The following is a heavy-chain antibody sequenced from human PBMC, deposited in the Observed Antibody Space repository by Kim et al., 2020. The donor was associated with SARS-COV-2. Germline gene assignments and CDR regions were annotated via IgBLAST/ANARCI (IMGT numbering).Heavy chain of an antibody. D-gene: IGHD4-17*01. CDR1: GGSFSGYY. CDR3: AREGKRYGDCDY. V-gene: IGHV4-34*01. J-gene: IGHJ4*02. Sequence: ETLSLTCAVYGGSFSGYYWSWIRQPPGKGLEWIGEINHSGSTNYNPSLKSRVTISVDTSKNQFSLKLSSVTAADTAVYYCAREGKRYGDCDYWGQGTLVTVSS. CDR2: INHSGST.